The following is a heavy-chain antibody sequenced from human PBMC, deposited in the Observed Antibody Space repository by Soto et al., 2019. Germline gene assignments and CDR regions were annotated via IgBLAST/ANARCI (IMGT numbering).Heavy chain of an antibody. J-gene: IGHJ4*02. D-gene: IGHD2-15*01. V-gene: IGHV1-18*01. Sequence: QGQLVQSGAEVKKPGASVKVSCKASGYTFTSYGISWVRQAPGQGLEWMGWISAYNGNTNYAQKLKGRVTMTTVTATITADMERSSLVSDDTTVYYCARGGDGQFSGGSCYPHFDYLGQGTLVTLSS. CDR3: ARGGDGQFSGGSCYPHFDY. CDR1: GYTFTSYG. CDR2: ISAYNGNT.